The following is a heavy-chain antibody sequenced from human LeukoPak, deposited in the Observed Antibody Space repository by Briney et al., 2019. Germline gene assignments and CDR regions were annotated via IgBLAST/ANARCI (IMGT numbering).Heavy chain of an antibody. Sequence: GGSLRLSCAASGFTVSSIYMSWVRQAPGKGLEWVSVIYTSGNTYYADSVKGRFTISRDNSENTLYLQMNSLRAEDTAVYYCARLGAAAGVDYWGQGTLVTVSS. CDR1: GFTVSSIY. V-gene: IGHV3-53*01. D-gene: IGHD6-13*01. J-gene: IGHJ4*02. CDR3: ARLGAAAGVDY. CDR2: IYTSGNT.